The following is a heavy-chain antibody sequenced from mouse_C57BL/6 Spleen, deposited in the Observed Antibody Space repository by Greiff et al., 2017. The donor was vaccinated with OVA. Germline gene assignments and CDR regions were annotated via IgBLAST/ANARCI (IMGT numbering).Heavy chain of an antibody. CDR2: ISDGGRYT. D-gene: IGHD4-1*01. CDR3: AREDELGMFAD. CDR1: GFTFSSYD. Sequence: EVKVVESGGGLVKPGGSLKLSCAASGFTFSSYDMSWVRQTPEKRLEWVATISDGGRYTYYPDNVKGRFTISRDNAKNNLYLQMSHLKSEDTAMYNCAREDELGMFADWGQGTLVTVSA. J-gene: IGHJ3*01. V-gene: IGHV5-4*01.